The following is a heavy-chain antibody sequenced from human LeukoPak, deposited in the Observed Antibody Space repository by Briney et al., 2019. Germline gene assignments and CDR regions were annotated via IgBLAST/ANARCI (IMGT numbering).Heavy chain of an antibody. J-gene: IGHJ4*02. CDR2: ISAYNGNT. V-gene: IGHV1-18*01. CDR3: ARDRYDYVWGSYHGDFDY. Sequence: ASVKVSCKASGYTFTSYGISWVRQAPGQGLEWMGWISAYNGNTNYAQKLQGRVTMTTDASTSTAYMELRSLRSDDTAVYYCARDRYDYVWGSYHGDFDYWGQGTLVTVSS. D-gene: IGHD3-16*02. CDR1: GYTFTSYG.